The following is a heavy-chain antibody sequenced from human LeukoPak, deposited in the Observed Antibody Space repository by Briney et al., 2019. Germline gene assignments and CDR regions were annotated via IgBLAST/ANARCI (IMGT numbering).Heavy chain of an antibody. CDR3: ARSRSSGSYYTFDY. Sequence: SETLSLTCTVSGGSISSYYWSWIRQPAGKGLEWIGRIYSSGCTNYIPSLKSRVTMSVDTSKNQFSLELSAVTAADTVVYYCARSRSSGSYYTFDYWGEGTLVTVSS. D-gene: IGHD3-22*01. V-gene: IGHV4-4*07. J-gene: IGHJ4*02. CDR1: GGSISSYY. CDR2: IYSSGCT.